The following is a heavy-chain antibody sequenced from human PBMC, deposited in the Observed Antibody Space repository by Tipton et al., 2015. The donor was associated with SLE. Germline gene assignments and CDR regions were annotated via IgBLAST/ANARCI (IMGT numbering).Heavy chain of an antibody. D-gene: IGHD5-18*01. CDR2: IYYSGST. J-gene: IGHJ5*02. V-gene: IGHV4-59*11. CDR1: GGSISGHY. CDR3: ARSWIQLQGFDP. Sequence: TLSLTCTVSGGSISGHYWSWIRQPPGKALEWIGYIYYSGSTNYNPSLKSRVTISVDTSKNQFSLKLSSVTAADTAVYYCARSWIQLQGFDPWGQGTLVTVSS.